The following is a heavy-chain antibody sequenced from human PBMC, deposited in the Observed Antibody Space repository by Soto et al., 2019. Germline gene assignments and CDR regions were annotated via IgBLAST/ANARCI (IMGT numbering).Heavy chain of an antibody. CDR1: GFTFSSYG. Sequence: GGSLRLSCAASGFTFSSYGMHWVRQAPGKGLEWVAVISYDGSNKYYADSVKGRFTISRDNSKNTLYLQMNSLRAEDTAVYYCAKDLVGYCTNGVCTYGMDVWGQGTTVTVSS. J-gene: IGHJ6*02. V-gene: IGHV3-30*18. CDR2: ISYDGSNK. D-gene: IGHD2-8*01. CDR3: AKDLVGYCTNGVCTYGMDV.